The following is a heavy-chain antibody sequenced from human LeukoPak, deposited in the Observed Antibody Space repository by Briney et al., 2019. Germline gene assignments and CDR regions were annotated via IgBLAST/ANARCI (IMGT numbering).Heavy chain of an antibody. D-gene: IGHD1-1*01. CDR3: ARDPDTTSKVDY. V-gene: IGHV3-7*03. CDR2: IKQDGSEK. J-gene: IGHJ4*02. Sequence: GGSLRLSCAASGFTFSSYWMNWVRQAPGKGLEWLANIKQDGSEKYYVDSVKGRFTISRDNAKNSLFLHMNSLRAEDTAVYYCARDPDTTSKVDYWGQGTLVTVSS. CDR1: GFTFSSYW.